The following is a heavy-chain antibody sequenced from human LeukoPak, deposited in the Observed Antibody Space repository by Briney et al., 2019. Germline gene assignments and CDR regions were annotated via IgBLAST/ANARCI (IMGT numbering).Heavy chain of an antibody. D-gene: IGHD6-13*01. CDR2: IKKDGSEK. CDR1: GFTFSSYW. CDR3: ARESAAAGTTHDY. V-gene: IGHV3-7*01. J-gene: IGHJ4*02. Sequence: GGSLRLSRAASGFTFSSYWMSWVRQAPGKGLEWVANIKKDGSEKYYVDSVKGRFTISRDNAKNSLYLQMNSLRAEDTAVYYCARESAAAGTTHDYWGQGTLVTVSS.